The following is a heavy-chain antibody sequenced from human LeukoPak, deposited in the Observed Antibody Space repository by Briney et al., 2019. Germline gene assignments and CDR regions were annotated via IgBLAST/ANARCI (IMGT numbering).Heavy chain of an antibody. CDR3: ASNKGGDYEGRPFDY. Sequence: GGSLRLSCAASGFTFSTYAMNWLRQAPGKGLEWVSSITGSGGSTYYADSVKGRFTISRDNSKNTLYLQMNSLRAEDTAVYYCASNKGGDYEGRPFDYWGQGTLVTVSS. CDR1: GFTFSTYA. CDR2: ITGSGGST. D-gene: IGHD4-17*01. J-gene: IGHJ4*02. V-gene: IGHV3-23*01.